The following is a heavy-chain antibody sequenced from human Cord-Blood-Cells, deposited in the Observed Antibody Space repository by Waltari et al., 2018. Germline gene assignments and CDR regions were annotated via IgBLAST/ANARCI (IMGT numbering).Heavy chain of an antibody. D-gene: IGHD2-2*01. Sequence: QVQLVQSGAEVKKPRASVKGSCKASGYTFTSYAMHWVRQAPGQRLEWMGWINAGNGNTKYSQKFQSRVTITRDTSASTAYMELSSLRSEDTAVYYCARDGGQYCSSTSCDYDAFDIWGQGTMVTVSS. CDR1: GYTFTSYA. V-gene: IGHV1-3*01. CDR2: INAGNGNT. CDR3: ARDGGQYCSSTSCDYDAFDI. J-gene: IGHJ3*02.